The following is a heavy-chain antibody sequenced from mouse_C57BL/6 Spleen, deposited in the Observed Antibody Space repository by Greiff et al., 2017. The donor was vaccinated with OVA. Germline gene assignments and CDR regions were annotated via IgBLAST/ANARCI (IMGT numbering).Heavy chain of an antibody. D-gene: IGHD2-3*01. CDR1: GYTFTSYW. CDR2: IHPNSGST. J-gene: IGHJ2*01. CDR3: AREIYYGYYVHY. Sequence: QVQLQQPGAELVKPGASVKLSCKASGYTFTSYWMHWLKPRPGQGLEWIGMIHPNSGSTNYNEKFKSKATLTVDKSSSTAYMQLSSLTSEDSAVYDCAREIYYGYYVHYWGQGTTLTVSS. V-gene: IGHV1-64*01.